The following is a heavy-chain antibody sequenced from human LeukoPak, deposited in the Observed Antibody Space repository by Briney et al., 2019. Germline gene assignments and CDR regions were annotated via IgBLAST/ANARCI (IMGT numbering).Heavy chain of an antibody. J-gene: IGHJ4*02. V-gene: IGHV4-39*07. CDR1: GGSISSSSYY. D-gene: IGHD1-14*01. Sequence: SETLSLTCTVSGGSISSSSYYWGWIRQPPGKGLEWIGSIYYSGSTYYNPSLKSRVTISVDTSKNQFSLKLSSVTAADTAVYYCARTPRPDSVGDYWGQGTLVTVSS. CDR3: ARTPRPDSVGDY. CDR2: IYYSGST.